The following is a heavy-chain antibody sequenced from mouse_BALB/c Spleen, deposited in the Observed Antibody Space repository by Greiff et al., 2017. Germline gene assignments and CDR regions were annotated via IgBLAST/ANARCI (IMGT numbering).Heavy chain of an antibody. Sequence: VQLQQSGAELVRPGSSVKISCKASGYAFSSYWMNWVKQRPGQGLEWIGQIYPGDGDTNYNGKFKGKATLTADKSSSTAYMQLSSLTSEDSAVYFCARPSYYYGSSYAMDYWGQGTSVTVSS. CDR3: ARPSYYYGSSYAMDY. CDR1: GYAFSSYW. V-gene: IGHV1-80*01. J-gene: IGHJ4*01. CDR2: IYPGDGDT. D-gene: IGHD1-1*01.